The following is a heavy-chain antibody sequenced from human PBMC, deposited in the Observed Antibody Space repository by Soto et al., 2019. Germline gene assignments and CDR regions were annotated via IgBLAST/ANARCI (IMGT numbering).Heavy chain of an antibody. D-gene: IGHD3-22*01. CDR2: IIPIFATA. CDR3: ARVGARYFDSNGYSLDY. Sequence: QVQLVQSGAEVKKPESSVKVSCKASGGTFSSYAITWVRQAPGQGLECMGGIIPIFATANYAQKFQGRVTITADESTSLAYMGLSSMRSEDTAVYYCARVGARYFDSNGYSLDYWGQGTLVTVSS. J-gene: IGHJ4*02. V-gene: IGHV1-69*12. CDR1: GGTFSSYA.